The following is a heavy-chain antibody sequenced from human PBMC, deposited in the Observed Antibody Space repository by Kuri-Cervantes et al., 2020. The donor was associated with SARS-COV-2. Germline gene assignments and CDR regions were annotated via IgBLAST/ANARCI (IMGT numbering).Heavy chain of an antibody. D-gene: IGHD3-10*01. Sequence: GGSLRLCCAACGFTFEDDAMHWVRQAPGKGLVWVSGISWNSGSIGYADSVKGRFTISRDNSKSTLYLQMNSLRAEDTAVYYCAKRVFGAFDIWGQGTMVTVSS. CDR1: GFTFEDDA. J-gene: IGHJ3*02. CDR3: AKRVFGAFDI. V-gene: IGHV3-9*01. CDR2: ISWNSGSI.